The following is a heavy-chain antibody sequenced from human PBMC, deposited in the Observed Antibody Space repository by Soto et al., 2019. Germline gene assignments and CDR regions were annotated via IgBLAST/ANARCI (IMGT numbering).Heavy chain of an antibody. CDR1: GYTFTNYY. CDR3: VREFSGGYFDY. V-gene: IGHV1-46*01. CDR2: INCGGGGT. J-gene: IGHJ4*02. Sequence: QVQLVQSGAEVKKPGASVRVSCKASGYTFTNYYMHWVRQAPGQGLEWVGIINCGGGGTNYAQKFQGRVSLTRDTSTNTVYMDLSSLRSEGTAVYYCVREFSGGYFDYWGQGILVTVST. D-gene: IGHD3-10*01.